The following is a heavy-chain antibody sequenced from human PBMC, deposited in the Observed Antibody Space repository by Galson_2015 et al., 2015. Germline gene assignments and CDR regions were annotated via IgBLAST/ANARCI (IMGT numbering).Heavy chain of an antibody. Sequence: SVKVSCKASGGTFDSHAINWVRQAPGQGLEWMGGITPIFAKARYAEKLQGRVTITAYKTTNTAYMELSSLRSEDTAIYYCSRGSQDCNTPICPSNYWGQGTLVTVSS. CDR1: GGTFDSHA. D-gene: IGHD2/OR15-2a*01. CDR3: SRGSQDCNTPICPSNY. CDR2: ITPIFAKA. J-gene: IGHJ4*02. V-gene: IGHV1-69*06.